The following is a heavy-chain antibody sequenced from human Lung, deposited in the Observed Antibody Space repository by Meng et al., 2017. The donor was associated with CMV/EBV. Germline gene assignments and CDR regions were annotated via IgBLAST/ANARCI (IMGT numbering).Heavy chain of an antibody. CDR3: ARDWRLMNAQPNWFDP. V-gene: IGHV1-18*01. CDR2: ISTYNGNT. D-gene: IGHD3-3*01. J-gene: IGHJ5*02. CDR1: GYTFTSYG. Sequence: ASXXVSXKASGYTFTSYGINWVRQAPGQGLEWMAWISTYNGNTYYAQKFQGRVTLTTDTSTSAAYMELRSLGSDDTAVYYCARDWRLMNAQPNWFDPWGQGTLVTVSS.